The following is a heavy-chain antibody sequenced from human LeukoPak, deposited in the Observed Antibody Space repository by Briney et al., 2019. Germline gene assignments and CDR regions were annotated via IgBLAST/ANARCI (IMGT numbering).Heavy chain of an antibody. J-gene: IGHJ4*02. CDR1: GASISSTTYY. Sequence: PSETLSLTCTVSGASISSTTYYWGWIRQPPRKGLEWIASIYYSGSTYYNPSLKSRVTISVDTSKNQFSLKLSSVTAADTAVYYCARGGWILPDYWGQGTLVTVSS. D-gene: IGHD5-18*01. CDR2: IYYSGST. CDR3: ARGGWILPDY. V-gene: IGHV4-39*07.